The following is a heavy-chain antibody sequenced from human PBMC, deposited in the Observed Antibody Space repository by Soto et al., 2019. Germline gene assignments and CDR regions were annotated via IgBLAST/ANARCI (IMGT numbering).Heavy chain of an antibody. V-gene: IGHV4-31*03. CDR1: GGSISSDANF. CDR2: ISYTGRT. D-gene: IGHD6-6*01. J-gene: IGHJ5*02. Sequence: PSETLSLTCTVSGGSISSDANFWSWIRQLPGRGLEWIGYISYTGRTYYTPSLNSRLTISFDTSKNLFSLRLSAVTAADTAVYFCARGSFYSSSSWFDPWGQGTLVTVSS. CDR3: ARGSFYSSSSWFDP.